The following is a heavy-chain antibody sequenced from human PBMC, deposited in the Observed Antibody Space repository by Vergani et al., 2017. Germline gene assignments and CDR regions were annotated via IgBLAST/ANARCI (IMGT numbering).Heavy chain of an antibody. CDR3: AKGTAFGGGYSGYD. D-gene: IGHD5-12*01. CDR1: GFTFSSYG. J-gene: IGHJ4*02. CDR2: ISYDGSNK. V-gene: IGHV3-30*18. Sequence: QVQLVESGGGVVPPGRSLRLSCAASGFTFSSYGMHWLRPAPGKGLEWVAVISYDGSNKYYADSVKGRFTISRDNSKNTLYLQMNSLRAEDTAVYYCAKGTAFGGGYSGYDWGQGTLVTVSS.